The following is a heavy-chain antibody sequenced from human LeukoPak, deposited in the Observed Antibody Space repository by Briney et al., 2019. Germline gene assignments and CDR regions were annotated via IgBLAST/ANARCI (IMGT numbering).Heavy chain of an antibody. CDR3: AGTIAATHGGAFDI. J-gene: IGHJ3*02. CDR2: INHSGST. V-gene: IGHV4-34*01. D-gene: IGHD6-25*01. CDR1: GRSFSGYY. Sequence: SETLSLTCAVYGRSFSGYYWSWIRQPPGKGLEWIGEINHSGSTNYNPSLKSRVTISVDTSKNQFSLKLSSVTAADTAVYYCAGTIAATHGGAFDIWGQGTMVTVSS.